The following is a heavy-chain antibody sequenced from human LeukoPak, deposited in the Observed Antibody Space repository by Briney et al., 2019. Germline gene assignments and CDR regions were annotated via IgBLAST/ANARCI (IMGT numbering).Heavy chain of an antibody. CDR2: IFTSGST. V-gene: IGHV4-61*02. CDR1: GGSISSGSYY. Sequence: SETLSLTCTVSGGSISSGSYYWSWIRQPAGKGLEWIGRIFTSGSTKYNPSLKSRVTISVDTSKNQFSLKLSSVTAADTAVYYCARLYSSSGYYYYYMDVWGKGTTVTVSS. D-gene: IGHD6-13*01. J-gene: IGHJ6*03. CDR3: ARLYSSSGYYYYYMDV.